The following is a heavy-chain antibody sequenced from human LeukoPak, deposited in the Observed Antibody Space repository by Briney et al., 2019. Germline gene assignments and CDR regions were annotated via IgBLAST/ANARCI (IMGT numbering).Heavy chain of an antibody. V-gene: IGHV3-23*01. CDR1: GFTFSSYA. CDR2: ISGSGGST. Sequence: GGSLRLSCAASGFTFSSYAMSWVRQAPGKGLEWVSAISGSGGSTYYADSVKGRCTISRDNSKNTLYLQMNSLRAEDTAVYYCAKARSGWYRGGIDYWGQGTLVTVSS. D-gene: IGHD6-19*01. J-gene: IGHJ4*02. CDR3: AKARSGWYRGGIDY.